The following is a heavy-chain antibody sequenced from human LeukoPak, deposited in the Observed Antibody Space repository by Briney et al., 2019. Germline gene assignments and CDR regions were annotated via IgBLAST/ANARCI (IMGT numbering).Heavy chain of an antibody. V-gene: IGHV4-59*08. CDR1: DGSLNNYY. J-gene: IGHJ5*02. CDR3: ARQSTNLRRLDP. Sequence: SETLSLTCNVFDGSLNNYYGRWSRQLPGKGLEGIGYNSYRGITNYNPSVKSRATISVDTSKNPFSLKVSSVPAADTAIYSGARQSTNLRRLDPWGQGTLVTVSS. CDR2: NSYRGIT.